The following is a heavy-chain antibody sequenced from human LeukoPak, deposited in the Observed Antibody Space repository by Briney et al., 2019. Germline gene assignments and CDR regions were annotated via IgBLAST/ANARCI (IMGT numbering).Heavy chain of an antibody. J-gene: IGHJ5*02. CDR1: GFTFSSYG. Sequence: GGSLRLSCAASGFTFSSYGMHWVRQAPGKGLEWVAFIHYDGTNEYYADSVKGRFTISGDNFKNTLSLQMNGLRVEDTALYYCVNSGFDPWGQGTLVTVSS. V-gene: IGHV3-30*02. CDR2: IHYDGTNE. D-gene: IGHD3-10*01. CDR3: VNSGFDP.